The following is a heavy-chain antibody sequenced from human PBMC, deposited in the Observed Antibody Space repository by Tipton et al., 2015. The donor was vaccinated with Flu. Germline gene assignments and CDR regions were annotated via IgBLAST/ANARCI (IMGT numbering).Heavy chain of an antibody. CDR2: IHYSGSP. J-gene: IGHJ5*02. CDR1: GGFVSSYY. D-gene: IGHD4-11*01. Sequence: TLSLTCTVSGGFVSSYYWNWIRQPPGKGLEWIGNIHYSGSPHYNPSLKSRVTISVDTSKNQFSLRLSSVTAADTAVYYCARRDYSNYVSDPKNWFDPWGQGTLVTVSS. CDR3: ARRDYSNYVSDPKNWFDP. V-gene: IGHV4-59*08.